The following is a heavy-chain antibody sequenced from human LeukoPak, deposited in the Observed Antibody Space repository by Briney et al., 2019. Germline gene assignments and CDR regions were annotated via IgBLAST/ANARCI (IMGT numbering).Heavy chain of an antibody. CDR3: AELGITMIGGV. Sequence: GGSLRLSCAASGFTFSRYWMHWVRHAPGKGLVWVSRINSDGNSTSYADSVKGRFTISRDNSKNTLYLQMNSLRAEDTAVYYCAELGITMIGGVWGKGTTVTISS. J-gene: IGHJ6*04. CDR2: INSDGNST. D-gene: IGHD3-10*02. V-gene: IGHV3-74*01. CDR1: GFTFSRYW.